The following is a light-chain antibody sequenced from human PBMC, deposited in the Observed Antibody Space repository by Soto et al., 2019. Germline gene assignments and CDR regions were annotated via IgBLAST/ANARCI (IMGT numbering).Light chain of an antibody. J-gene: IGKJ4*01. Sequence: DMVLTQSPLSLPVTPGEPASISCRSSQSLLHSNGYNYLDWYLQKPAQSPQLLIYLGSNRASGVPDRFSGSGSGTDFTLKISRVEAEDVGVSYCMQALQTPLTFGGGTKVDIK. CDR2: LGS. CDR3: MQALQTPLT. V-gene: IGKV2-28*01. CDR1: QSLLHSNGYNY.